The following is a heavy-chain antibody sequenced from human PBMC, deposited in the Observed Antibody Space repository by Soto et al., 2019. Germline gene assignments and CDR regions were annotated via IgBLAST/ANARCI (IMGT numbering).Heavy chain of an antibody. D-gene: IGHD4-4*01. J-gene: IGHJ6*02. CDR3: TRGSTVGHYFGLDV. CDR1: GFTFSNYW. CDR2: IRRDGSER. Sequence: EEQLVESGGGLVQPGGSLRLSCSATGFTFSNYWMSWVRQAPGKGLEWVANIRRDGSERYYVDSVRGRFTISRDNAKNSLYLEMNSLRAEDTAVYYCTRGSTVGHYFGLDVWGQGATVTVSS. V-gene: IGHV3-7*03.